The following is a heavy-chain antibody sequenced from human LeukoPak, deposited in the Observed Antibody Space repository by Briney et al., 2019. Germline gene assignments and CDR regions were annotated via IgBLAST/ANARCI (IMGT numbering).Heavy chain of an antibody. Sequence: GGSLRLSCAASGFTFSSYAMSWVRQAPGKGLEWVSAISGSGGSTYYADSVKGRFTISRDNSKSTLYLQMNSLRAEDTAMYYCARVSTSCYIGCSFDNWGQGTLVTVSS. J-gene: IGHJ4*02. CDR1: GFTFSSYA. D-gene: IGHD2-2*02. CDR2: ISGSGGST. V-gene: IGHV3-23*01. CDR3: ARVSTSCYIGCSFDN.